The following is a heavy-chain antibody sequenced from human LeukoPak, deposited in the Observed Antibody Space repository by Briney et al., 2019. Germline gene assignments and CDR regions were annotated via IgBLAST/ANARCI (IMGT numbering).Heavy chain of an antibody. D-gene: IGHD3-10*01. CDR1: GGSISSHY. Sequence: SETLSLTCIVSGGSISSHYWSWIRQTPGKTLEWIGYISYSGSTNYNPSLKSRVTMSLDTSKNQFSLKLRSVTAADTAVYYCARDERTMGVVDYWGQGILVTVSS. V-gene: IGHV4-59*11. CDR2: ISYSGST. CDR3: ARDERTMGVVDY. J-gene: IGHJ4*02.